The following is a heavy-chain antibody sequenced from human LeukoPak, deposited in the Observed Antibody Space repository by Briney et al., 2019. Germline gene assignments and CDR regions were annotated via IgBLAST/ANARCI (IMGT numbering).Heavy chain of an antibody. V-gene: IGHV4-34*01. Sequence: SETLSLTCTVSGGSISSYYWSWIRQPPGKGLEWIGEINHSGSTSYNPSLKSRVTISVDTSKNQFSLKLSSVTAADTAVYYCARPRPGIPSRSNWFDPWGQGTLVTVSS. CDR3: ARPRPGIPSRSNWFDP. CDR1: GGSISSYY. CDR2: INHSGST. D-gene: IGHD5-18*01. J-gene: IGHJ5*02.